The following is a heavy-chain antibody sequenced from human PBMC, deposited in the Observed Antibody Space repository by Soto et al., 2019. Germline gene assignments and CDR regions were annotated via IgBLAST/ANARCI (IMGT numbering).Heavy chain of an antibody. CDR1: GGSISSYY. J-gene: IGHJ6*02. CDR3: ARDKREYSYGYDYYYYDGMDA. CDR2: IYYSGST. D-gene: IGHD5-18*01. V-gene: IGHV4-59*01. Sequence: PSETLSLTCTVSGGSISSYYWSWIRQPPGKGLEWIGYIYYSGSTNYNPSLKSRVTISVDTSKNQFSLKLSSVTAADTAVYYCARDKREYSYGYDYYYYDGMDAWGQGTTVTV.